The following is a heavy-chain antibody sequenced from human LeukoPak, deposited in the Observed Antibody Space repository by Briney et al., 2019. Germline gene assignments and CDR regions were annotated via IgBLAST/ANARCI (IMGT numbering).Heavy chain of an antibody. CDR3: ARVGVRSGWYNFDY. CDR2: IYSGGST. V-gene: IGHV3-66*01. D-gene: IGHD6-19*01. Sequence: PGGSLRLSCAASGFTVSSNYMSWVRQAPGKGLEWVSVIYSGGSTYYADSVKGRFTISRDNSKNTLYLQMNSLRAEDTAVYYCARVGVRSGWYNFDYWGQGTLVTVSS. J-gene: IGHJ4*02. CDR1: GFTVSSNY.